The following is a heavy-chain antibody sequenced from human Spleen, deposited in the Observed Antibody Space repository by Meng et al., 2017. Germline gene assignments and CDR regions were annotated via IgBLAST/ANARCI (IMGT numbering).Heavy chain of an antibody. V-gene: IGHV4-39*07. CDR3: ARDMASTVTTAFDY. CDR1: GGSISSSSYY. J-gene: IGHJ4*02. CDR2: IYYSGST. Sequence: GSLRLSCTVSGGSISSSSYYWGWIRQPPGKGLEWIGSIYYSGSTYYNPSLKSRVTISVDTSKNQFSLKLSSVTAADTAVYYCARDMASTVTTAFDYWGQGTLVTVSS. D-gene: IGHD4-17*01.